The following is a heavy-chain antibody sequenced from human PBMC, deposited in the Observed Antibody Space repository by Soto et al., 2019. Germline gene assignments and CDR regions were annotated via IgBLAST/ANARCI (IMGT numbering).Heavy chain of an antibody. D-gene: IGHD3-10*01. Sequence: TLYRTCIVPGGSSSSNNYFWGWIRQPPGKGLEWIGSIYYSGNTYYNPSLKSRVTMSVDTSKTQFFLWLNFGTAADTAVYYCARLNYGWLDPWGRGTLVNVSS. V-gene: IGHV4-39*01. CDR3: ARLNYGWLDP. CDR2: IYYSGNT. J-gene: IGHJ5*02. CDR1: GGSSSSNNYF.